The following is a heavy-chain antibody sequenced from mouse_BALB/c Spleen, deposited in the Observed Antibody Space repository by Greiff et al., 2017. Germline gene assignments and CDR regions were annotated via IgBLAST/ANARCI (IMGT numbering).Heavy chain of an antibody. V-gene: IGHV5-6*01. CDR1: GFTFSSYG. Sequence: EVQLVESGGDLVKPGGSLKLSCAASGFTFSSYGMSWVRQTPDKRLEWVATISSGGSYTYYPDSVKGRFTISRDNAKNTLYLQMSSLKSEDTAMYYCAREGAYYRYDEYWGQGTTLTVSS. J-gene: IGHJ2*01. D-gene: IGHD2-14*01. CDR2: ISSGGSYT. CDR3: AREGAYYRYDEY.